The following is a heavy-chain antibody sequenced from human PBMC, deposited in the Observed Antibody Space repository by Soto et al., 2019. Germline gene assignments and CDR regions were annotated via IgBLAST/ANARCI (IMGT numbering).Heavy chain of an antibody. J-gene: IGHJ4*02. Sequence: QVQLVESGGGVVQPGRSLRLSCAASGFTFSSYAMHWVRQAPGKGLEWVAVISYDGSNKYYADSVMGRFTISRDNSKNTLYLQMNGLRAEDTAVYYWARDGALRWPAKYFDYWRQGGLVTVSS. CDR1: GFTFSSYA. V-gene: IGHV3-30-3*01. CDR2: ISYDGSNK. D-gene: IGHD2-15*01. CDR3: ARDGALRWPAKYFDY.